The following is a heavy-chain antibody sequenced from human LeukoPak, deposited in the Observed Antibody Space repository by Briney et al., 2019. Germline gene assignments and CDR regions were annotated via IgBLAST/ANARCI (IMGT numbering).Heavy chain of an antibody. CDR1: GYTFTGYY. CDR3: AREIGKDSSSWGGNWFDP. D-gene: IGHD6-13*01. J-gene: IGHJ5*02. CDR2: INPNSGGT. Sequence: ASVKVSCKASGYTFTGYYIHWVRQAPGQGLEWMGWINPNSGGTNYAQKFQGRVTMTRDTSISTAYMELSRLRSDDTAVYYCAREIGKDSSSWGGNWFDPWGQGTLVTVSS. V-gene: IGHV1-2*02.